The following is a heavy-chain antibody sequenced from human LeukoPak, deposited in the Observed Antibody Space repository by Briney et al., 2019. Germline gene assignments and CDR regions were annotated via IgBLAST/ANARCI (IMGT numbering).Heavy chain of an antibody. CDR2: TYYGGDT. D-gene: IGHD6-25*01. CDR1: GGSISSSSYY. Sequence: SSETLSLTCTVSGGSISSSSYYWGWIRQPPGKGLEWIGNTYYGGDTYYNPSLKSRVTISVDTSKNQFSLELNSVTAADTAVYYCAAAFDYWGQGILVTVSS. V-gene: IGHV4-39*01. J-gene: IGHJ4*02. CDR3: AAAFDY.